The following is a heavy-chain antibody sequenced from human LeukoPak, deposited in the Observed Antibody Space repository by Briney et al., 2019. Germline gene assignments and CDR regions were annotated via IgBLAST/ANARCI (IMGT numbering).Heavy chain of an antibody. CDR2: IYYSGST. V-gene: IGHV4-59*01. CDR1: GGSISSYY. Sequence: SETLSLTCTVSGGSISSYYWSWIRQPPGKGLEWIGYIYYSGSTNYNPSLKSRVTISVDTSKNQFSLKLSSVTAADTAVYYCARGRRGGGWYWNAFDIWGQGTMVTVSS. J-gene: IGHJ3*02. D-gene: IGHD2-15*01. CDR3: ARGRRGGGWYWNAFDI.